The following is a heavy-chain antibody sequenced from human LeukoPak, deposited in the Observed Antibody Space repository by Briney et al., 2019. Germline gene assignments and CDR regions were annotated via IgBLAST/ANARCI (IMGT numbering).Heavy chain of an antibody. Sequence: PSETLSLTCTVSGGSISSYYWSWIRQPPGEGLEWIGYIYYSGSTNYNPSLKSRVTISVDTSKNQFSLKLSSVTAADTAVYYCARVYCSSTSCYSPLNWFDPWGQGTLVTVSS. CDR1: GGSISSYY. J-gene: IGHJ5*02. V-gene: IGHV4-59*08. CDR2: IYYSGST. D-gene: IGHD2-2*01. CDR3: ARVYCSSTSCYSPLNWFDP.